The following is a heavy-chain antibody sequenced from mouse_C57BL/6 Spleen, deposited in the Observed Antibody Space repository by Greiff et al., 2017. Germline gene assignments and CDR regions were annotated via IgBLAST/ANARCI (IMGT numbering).Heavy chain of an antibody. D-gene: IGHD1-1*01. Sequence: QVHVKQPGAELVRPGSSVKLSCKASGYTFTSYWMHWVQQRPIQGLEWIGNIDPSDSETHYNQKFKDKATLTVDKSSSTAYMQLSSLTSEDAAVYYCARRGNYYGSYAMDYWGQGTSVTVSS. V-gene: IGHV1-52*01. CDR3: ARRGNYYGSYAMDY. CDR2: IDPSDSET. CDR1: GYTFTSYW. J-gene: IGHJ4*01.